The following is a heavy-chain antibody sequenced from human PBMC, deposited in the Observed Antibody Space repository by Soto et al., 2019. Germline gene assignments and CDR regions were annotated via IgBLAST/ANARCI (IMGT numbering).Heavy chain of an antibody. D-gene: IGHD6-13*01. CDR1: GFTFSSYA. V-gene: IGHV3-23*01. J-gene: IGHJ4*02. CDR3: AKVIAAAGTWY. CDR2: ITGSGGST. Sequence: GGSLRLSCAASGFTFSSYAMSWVRQAPGKGLEWVSTITGSGGSTYYADSVKGRFTIFRDNSKNTLFLQMNSLRAEDTAVYYCAKVIAAAGTWYWGQGTLVTVSS.